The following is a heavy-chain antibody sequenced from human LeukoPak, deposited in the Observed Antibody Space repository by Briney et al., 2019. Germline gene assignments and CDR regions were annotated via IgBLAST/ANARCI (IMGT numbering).Heavy chain of an antibody. Sequence: GGSLRLSCAASGFTFSDYYMSWIRQAPGKGLEWVSYISSSGSTIYYADSVKGRFTISRDNAKNSLYLQMNSLRAEDTAVYYCARPRYCSSTSCYYFDYWGQGTLVTVSS. CDR1: GFTFSDYY. CDR3: ARPRYCSSTSCYYFDY. V-gene: IGHV3-11*04. J-gene: IGHJ4*02. CDR2: ISSSGSTI. D-gene: IGHD2-2*01.